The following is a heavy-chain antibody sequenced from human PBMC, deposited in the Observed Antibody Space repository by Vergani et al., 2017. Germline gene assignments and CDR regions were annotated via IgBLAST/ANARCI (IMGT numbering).Heavy chain of an antibody. Sequence: QVQLQESGPGLVKPSETLSLTCTVSGGSISSYYWSWIRQPPGKGLEWIGEINHSGSTNYNPSLKSRVTISVDTSKNQFSLKLSSVTAADTAVYYCARRNYYFDYWGQGTLVTVSS. CDR1: GGSISSYY. CDR2: INHSGST. CDR3: ARRNYYFDY. V-gene: IGHV4-34*01. J-gene: IGHJ4*02.